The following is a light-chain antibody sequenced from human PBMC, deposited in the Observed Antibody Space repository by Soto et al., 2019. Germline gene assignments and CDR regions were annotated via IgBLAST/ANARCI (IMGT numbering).Light chain of an antibody. CDR3: QQFDNPPLT. CDR1: QDISNY. V-gene: IGKV1-33*01. CDR2: DAS. Sequence: DIQMTQSPSSLSASVGDRVTITCQASQDISNYLNWYQQKPGKAPKILIYDASVLEAGVPSRFSGGGSGKQFTITISSLQAEDVATYYCQQFDNPPLTFGGGTKVEIK. J-gene: IGKJ4*01.